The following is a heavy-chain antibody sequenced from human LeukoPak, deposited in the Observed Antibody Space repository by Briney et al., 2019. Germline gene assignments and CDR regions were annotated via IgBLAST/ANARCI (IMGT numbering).Heavy chain of an antibody. CDR2: INPNSGGT. V-gene: IGHV1-2*02. Sequence: ASVKVSCKASGYTFTGYYMHWVRHAPGQGLEWMGWINPNSGGTNYAQKFQGRVTMTRDTSISTAYMELRRLRSDDTAVYYCARVKDQRDNAFDIWGQGTMVTVSS. CDR1: GYTFTGYY. CDR3: ARVKDQRDNAFDI. J-gene: IGHJ3*02.